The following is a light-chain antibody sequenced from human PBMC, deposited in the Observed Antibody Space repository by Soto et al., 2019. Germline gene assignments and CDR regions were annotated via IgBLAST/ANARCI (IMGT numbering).Light chain of an antibody. V-gene: IGKV3-20*01. Sequence: EIVLTQSPGTLALSPGERATLSCRASQSVSSSYLAWYQQKPGQAPRLLIYGASSRATGIPDRFSGSGSGTDFTLTISRLEPKDFAVYYCQQYGSSPLTFGGGTKVDIK. CDR2: GAS. J-gene: IGKJ4*01. CDR3: QQYGSSPLT. CDR1: QSVSSSY.